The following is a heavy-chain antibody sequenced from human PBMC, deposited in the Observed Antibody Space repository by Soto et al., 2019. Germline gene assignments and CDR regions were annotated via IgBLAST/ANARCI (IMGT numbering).Heavy chain of an antibody. CDR2: IYYSGTT. Sequence: SETLSLTCTVSGGSISGYYWSWFRQPPGQGLEWIGYIYYSGTTYYNPSLESRVTISVDTSKSRFSLKLTSVTAADTAVYYCARRTGNYSGWFDPWGQGTLVTVSS. CDR3: ARRTGNYSGWFDP. J-gene: IGHJ5*02. CDR1: GGSISGYY. D-gene: IGHD3-10*01. V-gene: IGHV4-59*01.